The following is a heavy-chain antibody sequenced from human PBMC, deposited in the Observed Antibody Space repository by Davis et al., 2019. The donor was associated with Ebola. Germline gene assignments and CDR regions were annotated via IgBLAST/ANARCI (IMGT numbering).Heavy chain of an antibody. Sequence: GESLKISCAASGFTFSSYSMNWVRQAPGKGLEWVSYISSSSSTIYCADSVKGRFTISRDNAKNSLYLQMNSLRDEDTAVYYCARGERPHFTAYVYYGMDVWGQGTTVTVSS. CDR2: ISSSSSTI. D-gene: IGHD2/OR15-2a*01. V-gene: IGHV3-48*02. J-gene: IGHJ6*02. CDR1: GFTFSSYS. CDR3: ARGERPHFTAYVYYGMDV.